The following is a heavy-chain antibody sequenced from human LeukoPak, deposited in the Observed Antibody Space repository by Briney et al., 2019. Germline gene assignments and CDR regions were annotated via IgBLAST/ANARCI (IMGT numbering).Heavy chain of an antibody. V-gene: IGHV1-2*02. J-gene: IGHJ4*02. CDR3: ARWGIDSSGPNFDY. CDR2: ISPNSGGT. D-gene: IGHD6-19*01. CDR1: GYTFTGYY. Sequence: ASVKVSCKASGYTFTGYYMHWVRQAPGQGLEWMGWISPNSGGTNYAQKFQGRVTMTRDTSISTAYMELSRLRSDDTAAYYCARWGIDSSGPNFDYWGQGTLVTVSS.